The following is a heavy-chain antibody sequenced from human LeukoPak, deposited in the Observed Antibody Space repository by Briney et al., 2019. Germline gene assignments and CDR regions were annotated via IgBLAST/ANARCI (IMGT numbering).Heavy chain of an antibody. CDR2: ISGSGVTT. CDR3: ARAPVTLHYSMRDYYFDY. J-gene: IGHJ4*02. CDR1: GFTVSSNY. Sequence: PGGSLRLSCAASGFTVSSNYMSWVRQAPGKGLEWVSGISGSGVTTYYADSVKGRFTISRDSSKNTLSLQMISLRAEDTAVYYCARAPVTLHYSMRDYYFDYWGQGTLVTVSS. V-gene: IGHV3-23*01. D-gene: IGHD5-18*01.